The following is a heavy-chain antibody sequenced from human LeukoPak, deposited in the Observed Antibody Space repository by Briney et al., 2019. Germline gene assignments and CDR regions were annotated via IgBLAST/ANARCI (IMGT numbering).Heavy chain of an antibody. D-gene: IGHD3-3*01. J-gene: IGHJ5*02. V-gene: IGHV4-61*02. CDR1: GGSITSGGYY. Sequence: SQTLSLTCTVSGGSITSGGYYWTWIRQPAGKGLEWLARIHTSGSANYIPSLKSLVAISLDTSKNQFSLTLSSVTAAVTALSYCGRGRRITVFDVVSSWFDLWGKGTLVTVSS. CDR3: GRGRRITVFDVVSSWFDL. CDR2: IHTSGSA.